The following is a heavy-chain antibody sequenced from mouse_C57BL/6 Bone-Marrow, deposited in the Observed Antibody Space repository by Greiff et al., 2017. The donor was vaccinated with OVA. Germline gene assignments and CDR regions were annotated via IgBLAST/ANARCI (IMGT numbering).Heavy chain of an antibody. Sequence: EVHLVESEGGLVQPGRSMKLSCTASGFTFSDYYMAWVRQVPEKGLEWVANINYDGSSTYYLDSLKSRFIISRDNAKNILYLQMSSLKSEDTATYYCARRPFYLQGYFDVWGTGTTVTVSS. V-gene: IGHV5-16*01. D-gene: IGHD5-5*01. J-gene: IGHJ1*03. CDR1: GFTFSDYY. CDR2: INYDGSST. CDR3: ARRPFYLQGYFDV.